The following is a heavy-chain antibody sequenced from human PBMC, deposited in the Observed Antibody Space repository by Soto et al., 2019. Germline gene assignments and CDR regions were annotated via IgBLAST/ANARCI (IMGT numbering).Heavy chain of an antibody. V-gene: IGHV3-21*01. D-gene: IGHD6-13*01. CDR1: GFTFSSYS. CDR3: ASPVAAAAGDY. J-gene: IGHJ4*02. Sequence: GGSLRLSWAASGFTFSSYSMNWVRQAPGKGLEWVSSISSSSSYIYYADSVKGRFTISRDNAKNSLYLQMNSLRAEDTAVYYCASPVAAAAGDYWGQGTLVTVSS. CDR2: ISSSSSYI.